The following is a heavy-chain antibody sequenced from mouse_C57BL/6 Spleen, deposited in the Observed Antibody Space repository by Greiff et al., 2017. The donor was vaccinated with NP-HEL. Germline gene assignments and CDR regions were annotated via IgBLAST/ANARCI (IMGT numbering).Heavy chain of an antibody. V-gene: IGHV5-6*02. CDR1: GFTFSSYG. Sequence: DVMLVESGGDLVKPGGSLKLSCAASGFTFSSYGMSWVRQTPDKRLEWVATISSGGSYTYYPDSVKGRFTISRDNAKNTLYLQMSSLKSEDTAMYYCARHPYYYGSSYLYYFDYWGQGTTLTVSS. J-gene: IGHJ2*01. CDR2: ISSGGSYT. CDR3: ARHPYYYGSSYLYYFDY. D-gene: IGHD1-1*01.